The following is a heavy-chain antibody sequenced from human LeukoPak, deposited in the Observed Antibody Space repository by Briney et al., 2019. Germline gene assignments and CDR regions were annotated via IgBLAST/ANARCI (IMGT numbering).Heavy chain of an antibody. V-gene: IGHV3-7*01. CDR3: ARDRTVTTFDS. CDR2: IKQDGSQR. J-gene: IGHJ4*02. D-gene: IGHD4-17*01. Sequence: GGSLRLSCAASGFTFGSCWMSWVRQAPGKGLEWVANIKQDGSQRYYVDSVKGRFTISRGNAKNSLYLQMISLRVEDTALYYCARDRTVTTFDSWGQGTLVTVSS. CDR1: GFTFGSCW.